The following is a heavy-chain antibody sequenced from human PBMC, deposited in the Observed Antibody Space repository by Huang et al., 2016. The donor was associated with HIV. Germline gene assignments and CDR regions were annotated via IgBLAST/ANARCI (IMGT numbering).Heavy chain of an antibody. CDR1: GYTFTTYS. D-gene: IGHD3-9*01. Sequence: QVQLVQSGSELRKPGASVKVSCKASGYTFTTYSLIWVRQAPGQGLEWMGLINTKTGKPTYAQGFTGRFVFSLDTTVNTAYLQISSLKTDDTAKYFCARYRLTGTFLDSWGQGTQVTVS. CDR3: ARYRLTGTFLDS. CDR2: INTKTGKP. V-gene: IGHV7-4-1*02. J-gene: IGHJ4*02.